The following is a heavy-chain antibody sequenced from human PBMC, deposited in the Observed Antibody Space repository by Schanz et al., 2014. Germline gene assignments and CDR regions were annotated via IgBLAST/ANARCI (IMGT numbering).Heavy chain of an antibody. J-gene: IGHJ4*02. CDR2: ISGSGGSA. Sequence: VHLVESGGGLVKPGGSLRLSCAASGFTFRSFAMTWVRQSPGKGLDWVSAISGSGGSAYYADSVKGRFTISRDNSDNTLFLQMNSLRAEDTAVYYCAKVREWWPYYFDYWGQGTLVTVSS. CDR1: GFTFRSFA. V-gene: IGHV3-23*04. CDR3: AKVREWWPYYFDY. D-gene: IGHD2-15*01.